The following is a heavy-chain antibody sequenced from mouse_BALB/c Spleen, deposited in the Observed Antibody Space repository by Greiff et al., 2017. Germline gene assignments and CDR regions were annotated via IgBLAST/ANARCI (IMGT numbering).Heavy chain of an antibody. J-gene: IGHJ1*01. Sequence: EVKLVESGGGLVQPGGSLRLSCATSGFTFTDYYMSWVRQPPGKALEWLGFIRNKANGYTTEYSASVKGRFTISSDNSQSILYLQMNTLRAEDSATYYCARGSYGSSFYRYFDVWGAGTTVTVSS. CDR1: GFTFTDYY. V-gene: IGHV7-3*02. CDR3: ARGSYGSSFYRYFDV. D-gene: IGHD1-1*01. CDR2: IRNKANGYTT.